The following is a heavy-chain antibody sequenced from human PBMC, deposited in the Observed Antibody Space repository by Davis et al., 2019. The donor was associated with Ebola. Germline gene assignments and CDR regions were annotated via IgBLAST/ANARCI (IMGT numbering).Heavy chain of an antibody. CDR1: GYTFTSYG. CDR2: ISAYNGNT. J-gene: IGHJ6*02. D-gene: IGHD2-2*01. Sequence: AASVKVSCKASGYTFTSYGISWVRQAPGQGLEWMGWISAYNGNTSYAQKFQGRVTMTRDTSTSTVYMELSSLRSEDTAVYYCARVGGCISTSCFYYYYYGMDVWGQGTTVTVSS. V-gene: IGHV1-18*04. CDR3: ARVGGCISTSCFYYYYYGMDV.